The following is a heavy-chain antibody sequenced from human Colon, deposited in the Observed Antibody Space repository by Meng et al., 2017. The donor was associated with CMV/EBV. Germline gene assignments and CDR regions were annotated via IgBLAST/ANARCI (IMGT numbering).Heavy chain of an antibody. CDR2: IIPILGIA. CDR3: ARANDAEYFQH. J-gene: IGHJ1*01. CDR1: GGTFSSYT. Sequence: SFKASGGTFSSYTISWVRQAPGQGLEWMGRIIPILGIANYAQKFQGRVTITADKSTSTAYMELSSLRSEDTAVYYCARANDAEYFQHWGQGTLVTVSS. D-gene: IGHD1-1*01. V-gene: IGHV1-69*02.